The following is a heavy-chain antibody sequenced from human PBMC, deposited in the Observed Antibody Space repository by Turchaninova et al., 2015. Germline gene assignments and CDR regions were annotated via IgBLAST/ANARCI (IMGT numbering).Heavy chain of an antibody. CDR3: ARDNEAFDY. CDR1: GYTFTQNY. V-gene: IGHV1-46*01. Sequence: QVQVVQSGSEVKKPGHSVKISGRESGYTFTQNYLHWGRHAPGQGLEWMGRILPGVGTTSYAQRFQGRVTLTRYTSTSTFYMELSSLKSEDTAIYYGARDNEAFDYWGQGTLVTVSS. CDR2: ILPGVGTT. J-gene: IGHJ4*02. D-gene: IGHD1-1*01.